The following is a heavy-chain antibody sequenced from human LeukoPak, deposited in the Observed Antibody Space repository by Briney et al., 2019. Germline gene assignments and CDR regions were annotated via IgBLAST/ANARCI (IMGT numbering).Heavy chain of an antibody. CDR1: GFTFSDYT. CDR3: AKDLEVLWFGDPTDASDI. V-gene: IGHV3-23*01. D-gene: IGHD3-10*01. CDR2: ITGSGDSS. Sequence: GWSLRLSCAASGFTFSDYTMNSVRQAPREGLERVSVITGSGDSSFYGDSVKGRFTISRDNSKNTLYLQMNSLRVEDTAVYYCAKDLEVLWFGDPTDASDIWGQGTMVTVAS. J-gene: IGHJ3*02.